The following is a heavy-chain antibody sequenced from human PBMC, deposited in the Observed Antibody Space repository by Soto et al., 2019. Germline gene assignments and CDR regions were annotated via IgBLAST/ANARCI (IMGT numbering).Heavy chain of an antibody. Sequence: EGRLLEAGGGLKQPGGSLRLSCEASGFTFKESAMNWVRQAPGKGLEWVASISDTGASTWYAESVRGRLSISRDNSKNTLYLQMNSLRGEDTAVYYCAKGRGSGWAWYFDNWGQGTLVTVSS. CDR2: ISDTGAST. CDR1: GFTFKESA. D-gene: IGHD6-19*01. CDR3: AKGRGSGWAWYFDN. V-gene: IGHV3-23*01. J-gene: IGHJ4*02.